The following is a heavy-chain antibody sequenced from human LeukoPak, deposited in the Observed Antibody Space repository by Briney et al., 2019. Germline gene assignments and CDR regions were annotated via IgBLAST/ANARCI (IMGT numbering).Heavy chain of an antibody. CDR3: ARDCSGGSCYLYFDY. V-gene: IGHV1-18*01. CDR2: ISAYNGNT. D-gene: IGHD2-15*01. Sequence: GASVKVSCKASGYTFTSYGISWVRQAPGQGLEWMGWISAYNGNTNYARKLQGRVTMTTDTSTSTAYMELRSLRSDDTAVYYCARDCSGGSCYLYFDYWGQGTLVTVSS. J-gene: IGHJ4*02. CDR1: GYTFTSYG.